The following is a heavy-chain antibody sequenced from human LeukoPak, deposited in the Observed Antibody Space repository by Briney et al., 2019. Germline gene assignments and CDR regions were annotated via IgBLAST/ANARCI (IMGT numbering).Heavy chain of an antibody. V-gene: IGHV3-21*01. Sequence: ETGGSLRLSCAASGFTFSSYSMNWVRQAPGKGLEWVSSISSSSSYIYYADSVKGRFTISRDNAKNSLYLQMNSLRAEDTAVYYCARSPTPNSYGYGYWGQGTLVTVSS. D-gene: IGHD5-18*01. J-gene: IGHJ4*02. CDR1: GFTFSSYS. CDR2: ISSSSSYI. CDR3: ARSPTPNSYGYGY.